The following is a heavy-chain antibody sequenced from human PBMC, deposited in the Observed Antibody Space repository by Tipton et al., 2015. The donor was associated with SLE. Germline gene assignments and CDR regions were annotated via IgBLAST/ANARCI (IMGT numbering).Heavy chain of an antibody. CDR3: AREKVGPGQGAFDI. CDR2: IYYSGST. V-gene: IGHV4-31*03. CDR1: GGSIGSGGYY. Sequence: TLSLTCTVSGGSIGSGGYYWSWIRQHPGKGLEWIGYIYYSGSTYYNPSLKSRVTISVDTSKNQFSLKLSSVTAADTAVYYCAREKVGPGQGAFDIWGQGTMVTVSS. D-gene: IGHD1-26*01. J-gene: IGHJ3*02.